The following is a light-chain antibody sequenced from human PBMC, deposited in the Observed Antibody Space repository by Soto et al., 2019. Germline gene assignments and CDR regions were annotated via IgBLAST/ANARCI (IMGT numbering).Light chain of an antibody. CDR3: QYCSSSLWT. CDR2: NAF. Sequence: EIVLTQSPGALSLSPGERATLSCRASQSVSSSFLAWYQQKPGQAPRLLIHNAFSRATGIPDRFSGSGSGTDVIRTISGLEPEDFAVYYCQYCSSSLWTFGQGTKVDIK. CDR1: QSVSSSF. V-gene: IGKV3-20*01. J-gene: IGKJ1*01.